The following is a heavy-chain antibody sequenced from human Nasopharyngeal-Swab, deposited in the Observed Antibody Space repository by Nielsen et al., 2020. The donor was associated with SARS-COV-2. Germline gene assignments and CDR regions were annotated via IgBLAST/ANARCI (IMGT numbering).Heavy chain of an antibody. V-gene: IGHV1-18*01. CDR3: ARAMGSGSLSDWYYYYGMDV. Sequence: ASVKVSCKASGYTFTSYGISWVRQAPGQGLEWMGWIRAYHVNTNYALKLQGRVTMTTDTSTSTGYIDPRRFRSDDTAVYYCARAMGSGSLSDWYYYYGMDVWGQGTTVTVSS. D-gene: IGHD6-19*01. CDR2: IRAYHVNT. CDR1: GYTFTSYG. J-gene: IGHJ6*02.